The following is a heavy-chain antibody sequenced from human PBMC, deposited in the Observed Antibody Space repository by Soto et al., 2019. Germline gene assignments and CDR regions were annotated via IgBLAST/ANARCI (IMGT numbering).Heavy chain of an antibody. CDR2: INHSGST. V-gene: IGHV4-34*01. Sequence: SETLSLTCAVYGGSFSGYYWSWIRQPPGKGLEWIGEINHSGSTNYNPSLKSRVTISVDTSKNQFSLKLSSVTAADTAVYYCARGGEVIRFGGVPLPLTYGGRGTWVPVSS. J-gene: IGHJ4*02. D-gene: IGHD3-16*01. CDR1: GGSFSGYY. CDR3: ARGGEVIRFGGVPLPLTY.